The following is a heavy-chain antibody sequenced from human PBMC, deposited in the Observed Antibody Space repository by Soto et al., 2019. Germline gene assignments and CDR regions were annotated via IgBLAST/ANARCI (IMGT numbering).Heavy chain of an antibody. CDR2: INPNSGGT. D-gene: IGHD2-15*01. CDR3: ARDATGYYCSGGSCYTGTETNWFDP. Sequence: ASVKVSCKASGYTFTGYYMHWVRQAPGQGLEWMGWINPNSGGTNYAQKFQGWVTMTRDTSISTAYMELSRLRSDDTAVYYCARDATGYYCSGGSCYTGTETNWFDPWGQGTLVTVSS. V-gene: IGHV1-2*04. CDR1: GYTFTGYY. J-gene: IGHJ5*02.